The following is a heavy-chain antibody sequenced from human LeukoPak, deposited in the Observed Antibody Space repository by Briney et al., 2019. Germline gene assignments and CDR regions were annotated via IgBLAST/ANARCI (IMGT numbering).Heavy chain of an antibody. Sequence: GGSLRLSRAASGFTLTTYAMSWVRQAPGKGLAWVSAIGPSGSTFYADSVKGRFAISRDNSKYTLYLQMDSLRVDDTAVYYCAKRGGSYGGFDYWGQGTLVTVSS. V-gene: IGHV3-23*01. CDR1: GFTLTTYA. CDR3: AKRGGSYGGFDY. J-gene: IGHJ4*02. D-gene: IGHD1-26*01. CDR2: IGPSGST.